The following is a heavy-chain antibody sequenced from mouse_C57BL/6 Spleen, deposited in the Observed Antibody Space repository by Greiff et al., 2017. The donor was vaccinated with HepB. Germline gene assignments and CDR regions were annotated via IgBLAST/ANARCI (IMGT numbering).Heavy chain of an antibody. CDR1: GFTFTDYY. CDR2: IRNKANGYTT. J-gene: IGHJ4*01. Sequence: EVQGVESGGGLVQPGGSLSLSCAASGFTFTDYYMSWVRQPPGKALEWLGFIRNKANGYTTEYSASVKGRFTISRDNSQSILYLQMNALRAEDSATYYCARSYYYGSIPYAMDYWGQGTSGTVSS. CDR3: ARSYYYGSIPYAMDY. D-gene: IGHD1-1*01. V-gene: IGHV7-3*01.